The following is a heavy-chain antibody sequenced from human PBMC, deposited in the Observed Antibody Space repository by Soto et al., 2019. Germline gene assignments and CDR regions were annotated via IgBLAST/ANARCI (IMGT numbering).Heavy chain of an antibody. D-gene: IGHD3-3*01. J-gene: IGHJ4*02. CDR2: ISYDGSNK. CDR3: AKDNYDFWSGYPDH. CDR1: GFTFSSYG. Sequence: GGSLRLSGAASGFTFSSYGMNWVRQAPGKGLEWVAVISYDGSNKYYADSVKGRFTISRDNSKNTLYLQMNSLISEDTAVYYCAKDNYDFWSGYPDHWGQGTRVTVPQ. V-gene: IGHV3-30*18.